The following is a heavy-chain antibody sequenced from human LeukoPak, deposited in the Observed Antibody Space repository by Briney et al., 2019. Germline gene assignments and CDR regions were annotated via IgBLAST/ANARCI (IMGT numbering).Heavy chain of an antibody. V-gene: IGHV3-7*01. CDR3: ARVSYDILTGLYYFDY. CDR2: IKPDGSEK. Sequence: GGSLRLSCAASHFTFTTYWMSWLRQAPGKGLEWVANIKPDGSEKYYVDSVKGRFTISRDNAKNTLYLQMNSLRAEDTAVYYCARVSYDILTGLYYFDYWGQGTLVTVSS. D-gene: IGHD3-9*01. J-gene: IGHJ4*02. CDR1: HFTFTTYW.